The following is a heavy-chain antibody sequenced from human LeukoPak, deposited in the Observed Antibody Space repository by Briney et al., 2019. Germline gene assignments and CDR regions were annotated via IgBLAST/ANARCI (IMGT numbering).Heavy chain of an antibody. V-gene: IGHV4-38-2*02. D-gene: IGHD3-10*01. J-gene: IGHJ4*02. Sequence: SETLSLTCTVSGYSISSGYYWGWIRQPPGKGLEWIGSIYHSGSTYYNPSLKSRVTISVDTSKNQFSLKLSSVTAADTAVYYCAREALLGSGSSYWGQGTLVTVSS. CDR3: AREALLGSGSSY. CDR1: GYSISSGYY. CDR2: IYHSGST.